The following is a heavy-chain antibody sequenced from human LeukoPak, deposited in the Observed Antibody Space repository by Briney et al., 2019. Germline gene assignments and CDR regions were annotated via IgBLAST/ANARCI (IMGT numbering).Heavy chain of an antibody. CDR2: ISSRTTYI. V-gene: IGHV3-21*01. J-gene: IGHJ5*02. CDR3: ARGPYNWNSGWFDP. Sequence: GGSLRLSCAASGFTFRTYNMNWVRQAPGKGLEWVSSISSRTTYIYYADSVKGRFTISRDNAKNSLYLQMNSLRAEDTAVYYCARGPYNWNSGWFDPWGQGTLVTVSS. CDR1: GFTFRTYN. D-gene: IGHD1-7*01.